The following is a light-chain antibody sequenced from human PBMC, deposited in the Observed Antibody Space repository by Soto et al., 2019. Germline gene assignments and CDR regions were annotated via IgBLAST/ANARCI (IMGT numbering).Light chain of an antibody. CDR1: SSDVGGYNY. V-gene: IGLV2-14*01. CDR2: DVS. Sequence: QSALTQPASGSGSPGQSITISCTGTSSDVGGYNYVSWYQQHPGKAPKLMMYDVSNRPPGVSNRFSGSKSGNTASLTISGLQAEDEADYYCSSYTISSPHVVFGGGTKLTVL. CDR3: SSYTISSPHVV. J-gene: IGLJ2*01.